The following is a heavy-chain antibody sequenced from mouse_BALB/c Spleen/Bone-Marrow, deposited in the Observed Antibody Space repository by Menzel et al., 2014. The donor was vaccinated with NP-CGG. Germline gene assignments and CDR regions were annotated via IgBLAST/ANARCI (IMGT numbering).Heavy chain of an antibody. D-gene: IGHD3-1*01. CDR2: INPGSGGT. Sequence: QVQLKHSGAELVRPGTSVKVSCKASGYAFTNYLIEWVKQRPGQGLEWIGVINPGSGGTNYNEKFKGKATLTADKSSSTAYMQLSSLTSDDSAVYFCARQLGPPYAMDCWGQGTSVTVSS. CDR3: ARQLGPPYAMDC. V-gene: IGHV1-54*01. J-gene: IGHJ4*01. CDR1: GYAFTNYL.